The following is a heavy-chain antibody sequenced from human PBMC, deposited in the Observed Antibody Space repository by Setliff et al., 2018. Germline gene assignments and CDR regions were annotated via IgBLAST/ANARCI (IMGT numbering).Heavy chain of an antibody. CDR3: AGEDFDY. CDR1: GGSFSGYY. D-gene: IGHD6-13*01. Sequence: SETLSLTCAVYGGSFSGYYWSWIRQPPGKGLEWIGSIYHSGSTYYNPSPKSRVTISVDKSKKQFSLKLSSVTAADTAVYYCAGEDFDYWGQGTLVTVSS. V-gene: IGHV4-34*03. CDR2: IYHSGST. J-gene: IGHJ4*02.